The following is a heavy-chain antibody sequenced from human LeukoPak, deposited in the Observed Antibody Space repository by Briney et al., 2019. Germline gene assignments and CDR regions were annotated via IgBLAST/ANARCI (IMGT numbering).Heavy chain of an antibody. CDR1: GFTFSSYG. J-gene: IGHJ3*02. Sequence: GGSLRFSCAASGFTFSSYGMHWVRQAPGKGLEWVAFIRYDGSNKYYADSVKGRFTISRDNAKNTLYLQMNSLRAEDTAVYYCARDADLEDDAFDIWGQGTMVTVSS. CDR2: IRYDGSNK. V-gene: IGHV3-30*02. CDR3: ARDADLEDDAFDI.